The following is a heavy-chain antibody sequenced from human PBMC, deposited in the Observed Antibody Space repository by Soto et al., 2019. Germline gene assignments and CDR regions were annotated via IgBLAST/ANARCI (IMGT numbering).Heavy chain of an antibody. CDR1: GGSVAANSSY. V-gene: IGHV4-61*01. CDR3: ARAFFSLLAFDY. D-gene: IGHD3-10*01. Sequence: SETLSLTCTVSGGSVAANSSYWSWIRQPPGKPLEWIGFIYYTRSTNYNPSLEGRVTVTPDTSKSQVSLRLTSVTAADTAVYYCARAFFSLLAFDYWGQGTLVTVSS. CDR2: IYYTRST. J-gene: IGHJ4*02.